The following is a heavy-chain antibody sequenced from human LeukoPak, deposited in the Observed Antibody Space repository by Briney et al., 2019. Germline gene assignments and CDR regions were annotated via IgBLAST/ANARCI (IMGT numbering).Heavy chain of an antibody. CDR2: INIYHNHT. CDR1: GYSFTNYG. D-gene: IGHD3-10*01. V-gene: IGHV1-18*01. CDR3: ARDIWFGDFANAFDI. Sequence: GASVKVSCKASGYSFTNYGISWVRQAPGQGLEWMGWINIYHNHTNYAQKLQGRVTMVTDTSTNTAYMVLRSLRTDDTAVHYCARDIWFGDFANAFDIWGQGTMVTVSS. J-gene: IGHJ3*02.